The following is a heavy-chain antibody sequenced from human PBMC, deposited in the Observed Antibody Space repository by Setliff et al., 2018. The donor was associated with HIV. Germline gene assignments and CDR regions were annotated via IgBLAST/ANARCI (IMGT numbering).Heavy chain of an antibody. Sequence: ASVKVSCKASGYTFTSYYMHWVRQAPGQGLEWMGIINPSGGSTSYAQKFQGRVTMTRDTSTSTVYMELSSLRPEDTAVYYCAREVVPAAMRYYYYMDVWGKGTTVTVSS. CDR1: GYTFTSYY. CDR3: AREVVPAAMRYYYYMDV. V-gene: IGHV1-46*01. CDR2: INPSGGST. D-gene: IGHD2-2*01. J-gene: IGHJ6*03.